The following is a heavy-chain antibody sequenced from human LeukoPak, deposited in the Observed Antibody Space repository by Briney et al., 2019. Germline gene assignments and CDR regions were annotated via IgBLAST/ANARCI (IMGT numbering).Heavy chain of an antibody. CDR1: GFTFSSYW. CDR2: INDDGVST. D-gene: IGHD4-23*01. V-gene: IGHV3-74*01. CDR3: AREFGGTFLFDT. Sequence: GGSLRLSCSASGFTFSSYWMHWVRHAPGEGLVWVSRINDDGVSTTYPDSLTGRFTVSRDNAKNTLYLQMDSLRAEDTAVYYCAREFGGTFLFDTWGQGTLVTVSS. J-gene: IGHJ4*02.